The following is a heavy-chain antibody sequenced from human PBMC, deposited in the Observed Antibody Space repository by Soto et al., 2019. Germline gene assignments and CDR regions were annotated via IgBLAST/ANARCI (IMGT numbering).Heavy chain of an antibody. V-gene: IGHV5-10-1*01. CDR1: GYSFTSYW. Sequence: GESLKISCKGSGYSFTSYWISWVRPMPGKGLEWLGRIDFCDSYTNYSPSFQGHVTISADKSISTAYLQWSSVTASDTAMYYCARLEGRSWDDNWFDPCSQATLVAVSS. D-gene: IGHD6-13*01. J-gene: IGHJ5*02. CDR3: ARLEGRSWDDNWFDP. CDR2: IDFCDSYT.